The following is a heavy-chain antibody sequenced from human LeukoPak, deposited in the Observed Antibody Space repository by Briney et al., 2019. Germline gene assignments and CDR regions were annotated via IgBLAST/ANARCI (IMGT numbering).Heavy chain of an antibody. J-gene: IGHJ4*02. Sequence: GGSLRLSCAASGFTFSNYAMSWVRQAPGKGLEWVSAITGSGGNTYYADSVKGRFTISRDNSKTTVFLQMNSLRAEDTAVYYCAKWGDYDVLTGYYVSDYWGQGTLVTVSS. CDR3: AKWGDYDVLTGYYVSDY. CDR2: ITGSGGNT. D-gene: IGHD3-9*01. CDR1: GFTFSNYA. V-gene: IGHV3-23*01.